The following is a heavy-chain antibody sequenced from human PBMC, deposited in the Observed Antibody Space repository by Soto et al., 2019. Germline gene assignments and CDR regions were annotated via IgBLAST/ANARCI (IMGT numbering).Heavy chain of an antibody. V-gene: IGHV3-23*01. CDR3: AKGGGSGYSFEYYGMDV. Sequence: QPGGSLRLSCAASGFTFSSYAMSWVRQAPGKGLEWVSAISGSGGSAYYADSVKGRFTISRDNSKNTLYLQMNSLRAEDTAVYYCAKGGGSGYSFEYYGMDVWGQGTTVTVSS. J-gene: IGHJ6*02. D-gene: IGHD3-3*01. CDR1: GFTFSSYA. CDR2: ISGSGGSA.